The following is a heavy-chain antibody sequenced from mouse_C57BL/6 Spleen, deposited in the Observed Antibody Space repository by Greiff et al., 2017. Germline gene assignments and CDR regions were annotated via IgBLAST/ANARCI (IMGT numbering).Heavy chain of an antibody. CDR1: GYSFTSYY. CDR3: AREFSRYDYDERLGFAY. CDR2: IYPGSGNT. Sequence: QVQLQQSGPELVKPGASVKISCKASGYSFTSYYIHWVKQRPGQGLEWIGWIYPGSGNTKYNEKFKGKATLTADTSSSTAYMQLSSLTSEDSAVYYCAREFSRYDYDERLGFAYWGQGTLVTVSA. J-gene: IGHJ3*01. D-gene: IGHD2-4*01. V-gene: IGHV1-66*01.